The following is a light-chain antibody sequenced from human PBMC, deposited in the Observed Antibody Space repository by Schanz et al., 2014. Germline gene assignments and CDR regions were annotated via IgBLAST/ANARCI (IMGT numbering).Light chain of an antibody. CDR1: SGDVGAYNY. V-gene: IGLV2-14*03. J-gene: IGLJ3*02. CDR3: SSYTSSSTLV. CDR2: DVS. Sequence: QSALTQPASVSGSPGQSITISCTGTSGDVGAYNYVSWYQHHPGKAPKLMIFDVSHRPSGVSNRFSGSKSGNTASLTISGLQAEDEADYYCSSYTSSSTLVFGGGTKVTVL.